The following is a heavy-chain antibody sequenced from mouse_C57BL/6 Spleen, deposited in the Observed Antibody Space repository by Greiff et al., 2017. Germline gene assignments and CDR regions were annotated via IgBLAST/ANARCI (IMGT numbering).Heavy chain of an antibody. V-gene: IGHV1-50*01. CDR1: GYTFTSYW. CDR2: IDPSDSYT. CDR3: AGVGYYYGSSPYAMDY. D-gene: IGHD1-1*01. J-gene: IGHJ4*01. Sequence: VQLQQPGAELVKPGASVKLSCKASGYTFTSYWMQWVKQRPGQGLEWIGEIDPSDSYTNYNQKLKGKATLTVDTSSSTAYMQLSSLTSEDSAVYYCAGVGYYYGSSPYAMDYWGQGTSVTVSS.